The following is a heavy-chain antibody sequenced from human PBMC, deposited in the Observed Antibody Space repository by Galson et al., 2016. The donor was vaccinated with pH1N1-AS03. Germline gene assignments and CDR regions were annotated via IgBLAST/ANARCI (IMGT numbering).Heavy chain of an antibody. Sequence: PALVKPTQSLTLTCTFSGFSLRTSGMGVGWIRQSPGEALEWLALIYWNDDERYNPSLKNRLTIAKDASKNQVVLTMTNMDPVDTATYYYAHGSLANYDFWSGPFNWFGPWGQGILVTVS. D-gene: IGHD3-3*01. CDR3: AHGSLANYDFWSGPFNWFGP. CDR1: GFSLRTSGMG. J-gene: IGHJ5*02. V-gene: IGHV2-5*01. CDR2: IYWNDDE.